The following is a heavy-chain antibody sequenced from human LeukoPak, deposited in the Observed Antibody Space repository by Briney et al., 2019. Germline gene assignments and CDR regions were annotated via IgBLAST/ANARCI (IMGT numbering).Heavy chain of an antibody. Sequence: PSETLSLTCTVSGGSIGTYYWGWIRQPAGEGLEWIGRIFTTGGANYNPSLKSRVTMSLDTSRNQFSLKLNSVTAADTAVYYCARQWGSGAFDIWGQGTMVTVSS. CDR1: GGSIGTYY. CDR3: ARQWGSGAFDI. V-gene: IGHV4-4*07. D-gene: IGHD7-27*01. CDR2: IFTTGGA. J-gene: IGHJ3*02.